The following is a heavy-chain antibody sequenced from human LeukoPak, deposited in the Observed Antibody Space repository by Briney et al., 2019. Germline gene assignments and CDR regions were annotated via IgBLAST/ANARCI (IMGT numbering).Heavy chain of an antibody. J-gene: IGHJ4*02. CDR2: ISAYNGNT. Sequence: GASVKVSCKASGYTFTSYGISWVRQAPGQGLEWMGWISAYNGNTNYAQKLQGRVTMTTDTSTSTAYMELRSLRSDDTAVYYCARVYYYDSSGYFDYWGQGTPVTVSS. V-gene: IGHV1-18*01. CDR3: ARVYYYDSSGYFDY. CDR1: GYTFTSYG. D-gene: IGHD3-22*01.